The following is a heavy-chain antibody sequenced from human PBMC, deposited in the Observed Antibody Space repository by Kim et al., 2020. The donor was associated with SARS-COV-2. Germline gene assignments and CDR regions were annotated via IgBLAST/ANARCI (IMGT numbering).Heavy chain of an antibody. Sequence: EGSLRLSCAASGFTFSSHSMNWVRQAPGKGLEWVAAITTSSSNTYYADSVKGRFTISRDNAKNSLYLQMNSLGVEDMAVYYCARGMRGFSYGKIDYWGQGILVIVSS. D-gene: IGHD5-18*01. CDR1: GFTFSSHS. V-gene: IGHV3-21*01. J-gene: IGHJ4*02. CDR2: ITTSSSNT. CDR3: ARGMRGFSYGKIDY.